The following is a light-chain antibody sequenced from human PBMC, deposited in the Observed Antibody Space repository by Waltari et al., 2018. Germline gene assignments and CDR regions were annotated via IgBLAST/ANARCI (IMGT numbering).Light chain of an antibody. CDR1: SGINVASYR. Sequence: QAVLTQPASLSASPGASVSLTCTLRSGINVASYRIYWYQQKPGSPPQYLLRYNSDSDKQQGSGVPSRFSGSKDVSANAGVLVISWLQSEYEADYYCLVWYSGAWVFGGGTKLTVL. CDR2: YNSDSDK. CDR3: LVWYSGAWV. J-gene: IGLJ3*02. V-gene: IGLV5-45*01.